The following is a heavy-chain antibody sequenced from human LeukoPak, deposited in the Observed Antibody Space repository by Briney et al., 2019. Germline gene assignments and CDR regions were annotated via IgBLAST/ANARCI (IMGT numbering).Heavy chain of an antibody. D-gene: IGHD2-2*01. J-gene: IGHJ3*02. CDR3: ARGVRVPAANAFDI. CDR2: IYHSGST. CDR1: GGSISRNSFS. Sequence: PSETLSLTCAVSGGSISRNSFSWNWIRQPPGKGLEWIGYIYHSGSTYYNPSLKSRVTISVDRSKNQFSLKLSSVTAADTAVYYCARGVRVPAANAFDIWGQGTMVTVSS. V-gene: IGHV4-30-2*01.